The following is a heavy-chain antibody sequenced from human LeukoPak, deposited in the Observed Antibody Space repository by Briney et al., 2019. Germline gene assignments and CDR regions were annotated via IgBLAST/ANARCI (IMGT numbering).Heavy chain of an antibody. D-gene: IGHD3-10*01. J-gene: IGHJ4*02. CDR3: AKVARFQRNIPSTGSELGY. CDR2: INPDSGGT. V-gene: IGHV1-2*02. Sequence: ASVRVSCKASGYAFTGFYLHWVRQAPGKGLEWVGWINPDSGGTKYAQKFQGRVTMTRDTSIRTAYMELTRLRSDDTAVYYCAKVARFQRNIPSTGSELGYLGQGTLVTVSS. CDR1: GYAFTGFY.